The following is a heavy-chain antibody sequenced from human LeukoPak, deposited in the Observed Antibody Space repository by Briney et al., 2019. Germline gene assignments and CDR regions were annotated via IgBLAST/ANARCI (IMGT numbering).Heavy chain of an antibody. J-gene: IGHJ6*02. Sequence: SETLSLTCTVSGGSVSSDSYYWSWIRQPPGKGLEWIGYIYYSGSTNYNPSLKSRVTISVDTSKNQFSLKLSSVTAADTAVYYCARGWYSYGVYYYYGMDVWGQGTTVTVSS. CDR1: GGSVSSDSYY. V-gene: IGHV4-61*01. CDR2: IYYSGST. CDR3: ARGWYSYGVYYYYGMDV. D-gene: IGHD5-18*01.